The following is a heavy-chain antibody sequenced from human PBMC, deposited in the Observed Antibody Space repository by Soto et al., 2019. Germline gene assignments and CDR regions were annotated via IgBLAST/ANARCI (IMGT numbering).Heavy chain of an antibody. CDR1: GGSISSGGYY. J-gene: IGHJ1*01. Sequence: SETLSLTCTVSGGSISSGGYYWSWIRQHPGKGLEWIGYIYYSGSTYYNPSLKSRVTISVDTSKNQFSLKLSSVTAADTAVYYCARDSSIAASDSDEHWGQGTLVTVSS. CDR2: IYYSGST. D-gene: IGHD6-25*01. CDR3: ARDSSIAASDSDEH. V-gene: IGHV4-31*03.